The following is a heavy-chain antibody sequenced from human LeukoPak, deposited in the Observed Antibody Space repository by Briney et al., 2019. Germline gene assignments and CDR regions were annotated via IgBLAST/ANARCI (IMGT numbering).Heavy chain of an antibody. CDR2: IIPILGIA. Sequence: SVKVSCKASGGTFSSYAISWVRQAPGQGLEWMGRIIPILGIANYAQKFQGRVTITADKSTSTAYMELSSLRSEDTAVYYCARGPDCSGGSRYFAPFDYWGQGTLVTVSS. V-gene: IGHV1-69*04. CDR3: ARGPDCSGGSRYFAPFDY. D-gene: IGHD2-15*01. CDR1: GGTFSSYA. J-gene: IGHJ4*02.